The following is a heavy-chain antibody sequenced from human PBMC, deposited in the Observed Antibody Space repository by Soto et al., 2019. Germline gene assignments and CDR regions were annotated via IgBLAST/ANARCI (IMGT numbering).Heavy chain of an antibody. CDR3: AKEYTYRSNFFDF. CDR2: VSHSGST. D-gene: IGHD1-1*01. CDR1: GGSISSAAYY. Sequence: SETLSLTCTVSGGSISSAAYYWSWIRQHPGKGLEWIGYVSHSGSTYYNPSLKSRVIISLDTSKNQFSLSLTSVTAADTAVYYCAKEYTYRSNFFDFWGQGSLVTVSS. V-gene: IGHV4-31*03. J-gene: IGHJ4*01.